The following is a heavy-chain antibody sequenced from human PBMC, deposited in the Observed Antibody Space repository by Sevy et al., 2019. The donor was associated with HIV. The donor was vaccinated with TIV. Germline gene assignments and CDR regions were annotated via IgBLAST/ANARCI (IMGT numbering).Heavy chain of an antibody. D-gene: IGHD4-17*01. CDR2: INHSGST. CDR1: GGSFSGYY. CDR3: ARGLRLRSYYGMDV. J-gene: IGHJ6*02. Sequence: SETLSLTCAVYGGSFSGYYWSWIRQPPGKGLEWIGEINHSGSTNYNPSLKSRVTISVDTYKNQFSLKLSSVTAADTAVYYCARGLRLRSYYGMDVWGQGTTVNVSS. V-gene: IGHV4-34*01.